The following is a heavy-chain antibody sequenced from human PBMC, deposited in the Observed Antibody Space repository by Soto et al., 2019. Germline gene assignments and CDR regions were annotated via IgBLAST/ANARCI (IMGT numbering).Heavy chain of an antibody. CDR2: IMPIFGTA. V-gene: IGHV1-69*13. CDR1: GGTFSRYT. D-gene: IGHD3-22*01. Sequence: GASVKVSCKTSGGTFSRYTISWVRQAPGQGLEWMGGIMPIFGTANYAQKFQGRATITADENTRTVYMELSRLRSEDTAVYYCARQFDYDSSGYFYAYWGQGTLVTVSS. J-gene: IGHJ4*02. CDR3: ARQFDYDSSGYFYAY.